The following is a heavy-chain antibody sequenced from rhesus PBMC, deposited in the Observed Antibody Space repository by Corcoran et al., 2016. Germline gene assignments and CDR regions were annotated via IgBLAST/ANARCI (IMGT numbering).Heavy chain of an antibody. J-gene: IGHJ2*01. CDR3: ARGLTTVATPPYWYFDL. CDR2: IHGSGGSN. V-gene: IGHV4S14*01. CDR1: GYSISRGYY. Sequence: QVQLQESGPGLVKPSATLSLTCAVSGYSISRGYYLGWTRQPPGKGLEWIGYIHGSGGSNYLNPSLKSRVTLSVDTSKNQLSLKLSSVTAADTAVYYCARGLTTVATPPYWYFDLWGPGTPITISS. D-gene: IGHD4-29*01.